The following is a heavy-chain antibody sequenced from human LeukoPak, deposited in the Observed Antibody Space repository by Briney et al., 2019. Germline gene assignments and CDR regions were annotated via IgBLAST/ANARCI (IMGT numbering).Heavy chain of an antibody. CDR2: ISAYNGNT. J-gene: IGHJ4*02. D-gene: IGHD3-10*01. CDR3: ARDKGILWFGELLEVDY. Sequence: ASVKVSCKASGYTFTSYGISRVRQAPGQGLEWMGWISAYNGNTNYAQKLQGRVTMTTDTSTSTAYMELRSLRSADTAVYYCARDKGILWFGELLEVDYWGQGTLVTVSS. CDR1: GYTFTSYG. V-gene: IGHV1-18*04.